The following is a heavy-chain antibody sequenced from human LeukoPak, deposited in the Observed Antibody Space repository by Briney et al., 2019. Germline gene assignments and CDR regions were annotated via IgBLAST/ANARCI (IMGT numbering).Heavy chain of an antibody. Sequence: PSETLSLICTVSGDSISDFYWSWIRQPAGKGLEWIGRIYASGSTNYNPSLKSRVTMSVDTSKNQFSLRLSSVTAADTAMYYCARDVVAAAGTWDYWGQGILVTVSS. D-gene: IGHD6-13*01. CDR2: IYASGST. CDR3: ARDVVAAAGTWDY. J-gene: IGHJ4*02. V-gene: IGHV4-4*07. CDR1: GDSISDFY.